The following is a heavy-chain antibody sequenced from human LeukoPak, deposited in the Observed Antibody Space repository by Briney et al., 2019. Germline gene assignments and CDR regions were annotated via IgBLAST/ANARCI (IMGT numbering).Heavy chain of an antibody. V-gene: IGHV3-9*01. CDR1: GFTFDDNA. CDR2: ISWNSGSI. D-gene: IGHD3-22*01. CDR3: AKEATYYYDSSGYLRSSYFDY. J-gene: IGHJ4*02. Sequence: GGSLRLSCAASGFTFDDNAMHWVRQAPGKGLEWVSGISWNSGSIGYADSVKGRFTISRDNAKNSLYLQMNSLRAEDTALYYCAKEATYYYDSSGYLRSSYFDYWGQGTLVTVSS.